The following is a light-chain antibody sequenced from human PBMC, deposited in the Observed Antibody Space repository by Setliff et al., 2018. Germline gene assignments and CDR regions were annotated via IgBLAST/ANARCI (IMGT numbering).Light chain of an antibody. J-gene: IGLJ2*01. CDR1: NSDIGTYNL. CDR3: SSYGRNRSYVYVL. CDR2: EVT. V-gene: IGLV2-23*02. Sequence: ALTQPASVSGSPGQSITISCTGANSDIGTYNLVSWYQQHPGRAPNLVIYEVTRRPSGVSDRFSASKSGNTASLTISGLQAEDEAHYYCSSYGRNRSYVYVLFGGGTK.